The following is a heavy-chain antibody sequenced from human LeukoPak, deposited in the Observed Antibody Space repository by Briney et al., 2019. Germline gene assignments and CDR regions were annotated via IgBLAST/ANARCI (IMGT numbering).Heavy chain of an antibody. CDR1: GDSISSGDYY. Sequence: SETLSLTCTVSGDSISSGDYYWSWIRQPAGKGLEWIGCIYYSGSTNYNPSLKSRVTISVDTSKNQFSLKLSSVTAADTAVYYCTRGSIAYYYMDVWGKGTTVTISS. CDR2: IYYSGST. D-gene: IGHD3-22*01. CDR3: TRGSIAYYYMDV. V-gene: IGHV4-61*10. J-gene: IGHJ6*03.